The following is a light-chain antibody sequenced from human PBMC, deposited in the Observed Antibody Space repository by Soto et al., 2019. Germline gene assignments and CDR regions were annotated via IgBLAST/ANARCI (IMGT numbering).Light chain of an antibody. CDR3: TSFTTSRTWV. CDR1: SSDVGAYNY. V-gene: IGLV2-14*01. CDR2: EVS. Sequence: QSALTQPASVSGSPGQSITISCTGTSSDVGAYNYVSWYQQHPGKAPKLMIYEVSNRPSGVSNRFSGSKSGNTASMTSSGLQAEDAADYYCTSFTTSRTWVFGGGTKLTVL. J-gene: IGLJ3*02.